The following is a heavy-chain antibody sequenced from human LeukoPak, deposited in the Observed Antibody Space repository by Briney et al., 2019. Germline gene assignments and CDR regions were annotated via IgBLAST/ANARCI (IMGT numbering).Heavy chain of an antibody. V-gene: IGHV3-73*01. Sequence: GGSLRLSCAASGFTFSGSSMHWVRQASGKGMPWVARIKNTAGNYATEYTASVKGRFTISRDDSKNTAYLQMNSLKTEDTAVYYCTGGTTITTLDYWGQGVLVTVS. D-gene: IGHD4-11*01. CDR1: GFTFSGSS. CDR2: IKNTAGNYAT. J-gene: IGHJ4*02. CDR3: TGGTTITTLDY.